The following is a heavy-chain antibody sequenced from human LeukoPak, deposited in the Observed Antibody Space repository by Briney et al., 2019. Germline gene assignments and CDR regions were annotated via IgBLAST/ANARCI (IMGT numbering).Heavy chain of an antibody. D-gene: IGHD3-10*01. J-gene: IGHJ5*02. Sequence: GGSLRLSCTVSGFTFSNYEMNWVRQAPGKGLEWVSYISSSSATIYYADSAKGRFTISRDNAKNSLSLQMNSLGAEDTAVYYCARERGGTGGSYDLWGQGTLVTVSS. V-gene: IGHV3-48*03. CDR3: ARERGGTGGSYDL. CDR1: GFTFSNYE. CDR2: ISSSSATI.